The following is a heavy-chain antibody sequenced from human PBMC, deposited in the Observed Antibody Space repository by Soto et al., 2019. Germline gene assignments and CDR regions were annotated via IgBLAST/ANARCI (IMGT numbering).Heavy chain of an antibody. Sequence: PSVKVSCKTSGYTFTAYYIHWVRQAPGQGLEWMGWINPNSGGRKYAQKFQGRVILTRDTSINTAYMELSNLRSDDTAVYYCARAFHKYDSSGNYWGQGTLVTVSP. CDR1: GYTFTAYY. D-gene: IGHD3-22*01. CDR2: INPNSGGR. CDR3: ARAFHKYDSSGNY. V-gene: IGHV1-2*02. J-gene: IGHJ4*02.